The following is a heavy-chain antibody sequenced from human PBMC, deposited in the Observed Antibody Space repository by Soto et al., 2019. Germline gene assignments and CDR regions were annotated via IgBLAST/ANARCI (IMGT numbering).Heavy chain of an antibody. CDR2: IYYSGST. CDR1: GGSISSSSYY. Sequence: SETLSLPWTVSGGSISSSSYYWGWIRQPPGKGLEWIGSIYYSGSTYYNPSLKSRVTISVDTSKNQFSLKLSSVTAADTAVYYCATPYSSSWSFDYWGQGTLVTVSS. V-gene: IGHV4-39*01. J-gene: IGHJ4*02. D-gene: IGHD6-13*01. CDR3: ATPYSSSWSFDY.